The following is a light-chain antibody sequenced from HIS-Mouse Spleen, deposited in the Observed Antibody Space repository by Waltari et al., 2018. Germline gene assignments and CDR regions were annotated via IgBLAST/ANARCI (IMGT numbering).Light chain of an antibody. CDR2: GAS. J-gene: IGKJ2*01. V-gene: IGKV3-20*01. CDR1: KSVSSSY. Sequence: EIVLTQSPGTLSLSPGERATLSCRASKSVSSSYLAWYQQNPGQAPRLRSYGASSRATGIPDRFSCSGSGTDFTLTISRLEPEDFAVYYCQQYGSSPRTFGQGTKLEIK. CDR3: QQYGSSPRT.